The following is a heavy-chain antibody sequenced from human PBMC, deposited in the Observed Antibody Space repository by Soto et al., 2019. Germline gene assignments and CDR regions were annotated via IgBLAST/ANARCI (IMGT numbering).Heavy chain of an antibody. CDR1: GGSISSYY. D-gene: IGHD6-13*01. CDR2: IYYSGST. CDR3: TRARTSGSSWPFDY. V-gene: IGHV4-59*01. Sequence: PSETLSLTCTVSGGSISSYYWSWIRQPPGKGLEWIGYIYYSGSTNYNPSLKSRVTISVDTSKNQFSLKLSSVTAADTAVYYCTRARTSGSSWPFDYWGLGTLVTVSS. J-gene: IGHJ4*02.